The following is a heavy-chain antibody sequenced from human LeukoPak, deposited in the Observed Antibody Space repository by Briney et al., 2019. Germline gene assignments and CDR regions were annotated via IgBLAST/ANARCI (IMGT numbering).Heavy chain of an antibody. CDR1: GFTFSSYE. CDR3: AKDRSPLYYFDY. CDR2: ISSSGSTI. Sequence: GGSLRLSCAASGFTFSSYEMNWVRQAPGKGLEWVSYISSSGSTIYYADSVKGRFTISRDNAKNTLYLQMNSLRAEDTAVYYCAKDRSPLYYFDYWGQGTLVTVSS. J-gene: IGHJ4*02. V-gene: IGHV3-48*03.